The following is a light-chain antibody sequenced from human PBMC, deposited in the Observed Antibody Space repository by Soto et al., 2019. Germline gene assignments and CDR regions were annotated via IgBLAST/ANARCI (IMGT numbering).Light chain of an antibody. CDR1: SSDVGGYNY. CDR3: CSYAGSYTPVV. Sequence: QSVLTQPRSVSGSPVQSVTISCTGTSSDVGGYNYVSWYQQHPGKAPKLMIYDVSKRPSGVPDRFSGSKSGNTASLTISGLQAEDEADYYCCSYAGSYTPVVFGGGTKLTVL. J-gene: IGLJ2*01. V-gene: IGLV2-11*01. CDR2: DVS.